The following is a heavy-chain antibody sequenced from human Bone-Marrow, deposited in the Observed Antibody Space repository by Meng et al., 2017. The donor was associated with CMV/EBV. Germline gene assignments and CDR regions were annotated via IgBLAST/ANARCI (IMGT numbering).Heavy chain of an antibody. D-gene: IGHD2-2*01. J-gene: IGHJ5*02. V-gene: IGHV3-23*01. Sequence: GESLKISCAASGFTFSSYAMSWVRQAPGKGLEWVSAISGSGGSTYYADSVKGRFTISRDNSKNTLYLQMNSLRAEDTAVYYCARDHEVVVVPAATNWFDPWGQGTLVTVSS. CDR2: ISGSGGST. CDR1: GFTFSSYA. CDR3: ARDHEVVVVPAATNWFDP.